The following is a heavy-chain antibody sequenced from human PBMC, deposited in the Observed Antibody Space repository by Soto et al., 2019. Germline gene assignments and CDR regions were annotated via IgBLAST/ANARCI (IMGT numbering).Heavy chain of an antibody. J-gene: IGHJ4*02. D-gene: IGHD3-10*01. V-gene: IGHV4-30-4*01. CDR3: ARENNVLPGGYFDY. CDR2: LYYSGST. Sequence: SETLSLTCTVSGGSISSSDYYWSWIRQPPGKGLEWIGCLYYSGSTYYNPSLKSRVTISVDRSKNQFSLKLSSVTAADTAVYYCARENNVLPGGYFDYWGQGTLVTVSS. CDR1: GGSISSSDYY.